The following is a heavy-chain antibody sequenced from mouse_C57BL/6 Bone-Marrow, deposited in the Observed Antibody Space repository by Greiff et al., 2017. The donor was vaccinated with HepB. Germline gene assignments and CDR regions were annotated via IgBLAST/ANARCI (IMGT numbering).Heavy chain of an antibody. J-gene: IGHJ2*01. D-gene: IGHD2-2*01. CDR2: IYPGDGDT. V-gene: IGHV1-82*01. CDR1: GYAFSSSW. CDR3: ARRDYGYDVYYFDY. Sequence: VQLVESGPELVKPGASVKISCKASGYAFSSSWMNWVKQRPGKGLEWIGRIYPGDGDTNYNGKFKGKATLTADKSSSTAYMQLSSMTSEDSAVYVCARRDYGYDVYYFDYWGQGTTLTVSS.